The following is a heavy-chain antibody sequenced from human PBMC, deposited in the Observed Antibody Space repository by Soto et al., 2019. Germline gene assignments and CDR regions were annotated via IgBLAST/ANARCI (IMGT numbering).Heavy chain of an antibody. Sequence: QLQLQESGPGLVKPSETLSLTCTVSGGSISSSSYYWGWIRQPPGKGLEWIGSIYYSGSTYHNPSLKSRVTTSVDTSRNQFSLKLSSVTAADTAVYYCARHPPRGLQAIYYYGMDVWGQGTTVTVSS. CDR1: GGSISSSSYY. CDR2: IYYSGST. CDR3: ARHPPRGLQAIYYYGMDV. J-gene: IGHJ6*02. D-gene: IGHD3-10*01. V-gene: IGHV4-39*01.